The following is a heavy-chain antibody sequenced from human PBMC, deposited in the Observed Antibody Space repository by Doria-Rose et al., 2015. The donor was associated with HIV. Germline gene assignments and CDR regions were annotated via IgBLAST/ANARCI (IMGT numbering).Heavy chain of an antibody. D-gene: IGHD3-16*01. CDR1: GLTLSRFW. CDR3: TGETYYFDY. CDR2: IKEDGREK. J-gene: IGHJ4*02. V-gene: IGHV3-7*05. Sequence: QPGGSLRLSCTVFGLTLSRFWMSWVRQAPGKGLEWVANIKEDGREKKYVDSVKGRFTISRDNAKNSVYLQMNSLRAEDTAVYYCTGETYYFDYWGQGSLVIVST.